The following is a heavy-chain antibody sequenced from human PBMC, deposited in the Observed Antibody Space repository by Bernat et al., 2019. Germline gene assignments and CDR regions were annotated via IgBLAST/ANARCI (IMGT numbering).Heavy chain of an antibody. J-gene: IGHJ3*02. CDR2: ISGSGGST. V-gene: IGHV3-23*01. CDR1: GFTFSSYA. D-gene: IGHD3-16*01. Sequence: EVQLLESGGGLVQPGGSLRLSCAASGFTFSSYAISWVRQAPGKGLAWVSAISGSGGSTYSADSVKGRFTISRDTSKNTLYLQLNSLRAEDTAVYYCARAIMTPWSPFDIWGQGTMVTVSS. CDR3: ARAIMTPWSPFDI.